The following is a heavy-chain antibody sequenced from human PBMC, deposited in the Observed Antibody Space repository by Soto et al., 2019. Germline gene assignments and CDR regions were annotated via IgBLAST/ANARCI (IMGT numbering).Heavy chain of an antibody. J-gene: IGHJ6*02. CDR3: ARVDLYSSYYYGMDV. CDR1: GGSISSGGYY. D-gene: IGHD6-13*01. CDR2: IYYSGST. Sequence: PSETLSLTCTVSGGSISSGGYYWSWIRQHPGKGLEWIGYIYYSGSTYYNPSLKSRVTISVDTSKNQFSLKLSSVTAADTAVYYCARVDLYSSYYYGMDVWGQGTTVTVSS. V-gene: IGHV4-31*03.